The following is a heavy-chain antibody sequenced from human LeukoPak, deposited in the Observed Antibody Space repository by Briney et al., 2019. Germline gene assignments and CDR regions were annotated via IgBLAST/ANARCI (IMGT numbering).Heavy chain of an antibody. CDR2: LSDGGRST. Sequence: GGSLRLSCAASGFTFSSYGMSWVRQAPGKGLEWVSALSDGGRSTYYADSVKGRFTISRDNSKNTLFLQMNSLRAEDTAVYYCAKDRAQQLVLDFWGQGTLVTVSS. CDR3: AKDRAQQLVLDF. J-gene: IGHJ4*02. CDR1: GFTFSSYG. V-gene: IGHV3-23*01. D-gene: IGHD6-13*01.